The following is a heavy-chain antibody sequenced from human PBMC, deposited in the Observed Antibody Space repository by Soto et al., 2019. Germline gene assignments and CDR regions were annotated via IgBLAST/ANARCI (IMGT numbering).Heavy chain of an antibody. V-gene: IGHV2-70*01. Sequence: SGPTLVNPTQTLTLTWTFSGFSLSTSGMCVSWIRQPPGKALEWLALIDWDDDKYYSTSLETRLTIYKDTSKNQVVLTMTNMDSVDTAPYYCARLFSSGGDYYGMDVWGQGTTVTVSS. CDR1: GFSLSTSGMC. CDR2: IDWDDDK. CDR3: ARLFSSGGDYYGMDV. J-gene: IGHJ6*02. D-gene: IGHD3-10*01.